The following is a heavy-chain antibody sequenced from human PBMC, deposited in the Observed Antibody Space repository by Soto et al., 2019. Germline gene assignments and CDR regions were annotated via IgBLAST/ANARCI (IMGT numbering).Heavy chain of an antibody. J-gene: IGHJ4*02. CDR3: RVQGVIGFVDY. CDR2: INHSGST. V-gene: IGHV4-34*01. Sequence: SETLSLTCAVYGGSFSGYYWSWIRQPPGKGLEWIGEINHSGSTNYNPSLKSRVTISVDTSKNQFSLKLSSVTAADTAVYYCRVQGVIGFVDYWGQGTLVTVSS. CDR1: GGSFSGYY. D-gene: IGHD3-10*01.